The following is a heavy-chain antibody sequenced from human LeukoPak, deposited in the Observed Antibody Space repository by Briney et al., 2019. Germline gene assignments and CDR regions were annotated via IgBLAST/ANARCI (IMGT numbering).Heavy chain of an antibody. CDR3: AKTTGRYDFDD. V-gene: IGHV3-23*01. D-gene: IGHD1-1*01. Sequence: GGSLRLSCAASGFTFSSCAMTWVRQAPGKGLEWVSGISGSGGRTYYADSVKGRFTISRDDSKNTLYLQMNSLRAEDTAVYYCAKTTGRYDFDDWGHGTLVTVSP. J-gene: IGHJ4*01. CDR1: GFTFSSCA. CDR2: ISGSGGRT.